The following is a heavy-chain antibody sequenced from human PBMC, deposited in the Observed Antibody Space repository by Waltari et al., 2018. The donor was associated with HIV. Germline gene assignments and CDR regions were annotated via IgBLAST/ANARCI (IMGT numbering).Heavy chain of an antibody. CDR2: IYYSGIT. D-gene: IGHD2-2*01. V-gene: IGHV4-59*01. CDR1: GGSISSYS. CDR3: ARVVDIVVVPAAYCDY. Sequence: QVQLQESGTGLVTPSETLSLAGTVSGGSISSYSWSWIRPPPGKGLECIGYIYYSGITNYNPSLKSRVTISVDTSKNQFSLKLSSVTAADTAVYYCARVVDIVVVPAAYCDYWGQGTLVTVTS. J-gene: IGHJ4*02.